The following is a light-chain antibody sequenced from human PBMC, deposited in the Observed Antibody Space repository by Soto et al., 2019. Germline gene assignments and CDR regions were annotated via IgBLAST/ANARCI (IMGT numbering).Light chain of an antibody. J-gene: IGKJ2*01. CDR2: AAS. Sequence: DIQLTQSPSSVSASVGDTVTITCRASQDSSTWLAWYQQKAGNAPKLLVYAASTLQSGVPSRFRGSGSGTEFTLTINSLQREDFATYYCQQANSSPYTFGHGTILEIK. CDR1: QDSSTW. V-gene: IGKV1D-12*01. CDR3: QQANSSPYT.